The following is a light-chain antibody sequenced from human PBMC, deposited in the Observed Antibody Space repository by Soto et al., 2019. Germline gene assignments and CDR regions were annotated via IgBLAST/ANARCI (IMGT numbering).Light chain of an antibody. CDR2: GVT. J-gene: IGLJ1*01. Sequence: LTQPASVSGSPGQSITISCTGTSSDIGAYNYVSWYQQYPGKAPKLMIYGVTNRPSGVSNRFSGSKTGNTASLTISGLQAEDEADYYCFSHRSGDSHVFGTGTKVTVL. CDR3: FSHRSGDSHV. CDR1: SSDIGAYNY. V-gene: IGLV2-14*01.